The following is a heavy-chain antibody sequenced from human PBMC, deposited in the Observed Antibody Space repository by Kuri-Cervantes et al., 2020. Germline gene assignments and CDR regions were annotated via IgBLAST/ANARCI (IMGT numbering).Heavy chain of an antibody. Sequence: GGSLRLSCAASGFTFSSYAMHWVRQAPGKGLEWVSGISWNSGSIGYADSVKGRFTISRDNAKNSLYLQMDSLRAEDTAIYYCATEWWATPEYWGQGTLVTVSS. CDR3: ATEWWATPEY. CDR1: GFTFSSYA. CDR2: ISWNSGSI. D-gene: IGHD2-15*01. V-gene: IGHV3-48*04. J-gene: IGHJ4*02.